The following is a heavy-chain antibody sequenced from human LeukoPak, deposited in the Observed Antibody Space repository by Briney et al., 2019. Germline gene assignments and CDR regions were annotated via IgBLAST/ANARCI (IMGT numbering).Heavy chain of an antibody. Sequence: SETLSLTCTVSGGSIGSYYWSWVRQPPGKGLEWIGYIYYSGSTNYNPSLKSRVSISVDTSRNQFSLRLSSVPAADTAIYYCARHSIAVTDACWGQGTLVTVSS. CDR3: ARHSIAVTDAC. CDR2: IYYSGST. J-gene: IGHJ4*02. D-gene: IGHD6-19*01. V-gene: IGHV4-59*08. CDR1: GGSIGSYY.